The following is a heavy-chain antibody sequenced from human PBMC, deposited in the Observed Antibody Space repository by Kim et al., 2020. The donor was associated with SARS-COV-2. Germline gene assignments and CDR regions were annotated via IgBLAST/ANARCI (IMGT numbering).Heavy chain of an antibody. CDR2: ISNSGSTI. CDR1: GFTFSSYE. Sequence: GGSLRLSCAASGFTFSSYEMNWVRQAPGKGLEWVSYISNSGSTIYYADSVKGRFTISRDNAKNSLYLQMNSLRAEDTAVYYCASYGPIVVVPAGGYGMDVWGQGTTVTVSS. CDR3: ASYGPIVVVPAGGYGMDV. D-gene: IGHD2-2*01. V-gene: IGHV3-48*03. J-gene: IGHJ6*02.